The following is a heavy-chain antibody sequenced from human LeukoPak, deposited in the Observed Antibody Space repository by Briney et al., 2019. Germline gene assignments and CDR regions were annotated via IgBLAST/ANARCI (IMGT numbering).Heavy chain of an antibody. J-gene: IGHJ6*02. CDR1: GFTFSSYS. D-gene: IGHD3-3*01. CDR3: ARDKSDFWGGYSPQGYDYYYYGMDV. Sequence: GGSLRLSCAASGFTFSSYSMNWVRQAPGKGLEWVSYISSSSSTIYYADSVKGRFTISRDNAKNSLYLQMNSLRDEDTAVYYCARDKSDFWGGYSPQGYDYYYYGMDVWGQGTTVTVSS. V-gene: IGHV3-48*02. CDR2: ISSSSSTI.